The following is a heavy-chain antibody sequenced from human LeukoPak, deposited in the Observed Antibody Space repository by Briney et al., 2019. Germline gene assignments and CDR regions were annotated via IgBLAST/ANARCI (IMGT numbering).Heavy chain of an antibody. D-gene: IGHD2/OR15-2a*01. CDR2: IYYSGST. J-gene: IGHJ2*01. CDR1: GGSISSSSYY. CDR3: ARHVNLHWYFDL. V-gene: IGHV4-39*07. Sequence: PSETLSLTCTVSGGSISSSSYYWGWIRQPPGKGLEWIGSIYYSGSTYYNPSLKSRVTISVDTSKNQFSLKLSSVTAADTAVYYCARHVNLHWYFDLWGRGTLVTVSS.